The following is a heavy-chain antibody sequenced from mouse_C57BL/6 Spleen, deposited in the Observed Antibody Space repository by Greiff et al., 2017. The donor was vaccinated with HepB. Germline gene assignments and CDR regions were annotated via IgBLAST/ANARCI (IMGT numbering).Heavy chain of an antibody. D-gene: IGHD1-1*01. CDR3: ARSTGNLYAMDY. Sequence: VQLQQSGAELVRPGTSVKVSCKASGYAFTNYLIEWVKQRPGQGLEWIGVINPGSGGTNYNEKFKGKATLTADKSSSTAYMQLSSLTSEVSAVYFCARSTGNLYAMDYWGQGTSVTVSA. CDR2: INPGSGGT. V-gene: IGHV1-54*01. J-gene: IGHJ4*01. CDR1: GYAFTNYL.